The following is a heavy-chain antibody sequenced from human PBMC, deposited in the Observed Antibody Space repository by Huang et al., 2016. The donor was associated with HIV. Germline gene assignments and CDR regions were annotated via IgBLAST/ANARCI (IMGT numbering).Heavy chain of an antibody. CDR2: LNPNSGDT. CDR3: ARGGRISKVGGGTYFGS. CDR1: GYTFSAYY. D-gene: IGHD3-10*01. V-gene: IGHV1-2*02. J-gene: IGHJ4*02. Sequence: QVQLVQSGAEVRKPGASVKVSCKASGYTFSAYYLHWVRQAPGQGLAWMGWLNPNSGDTNYAQKFQGRLTMTRETSISTGYMDLRSLKSDDMAVYFCARGGRISKVGGGTYFGSWGQGAVVIVSS.